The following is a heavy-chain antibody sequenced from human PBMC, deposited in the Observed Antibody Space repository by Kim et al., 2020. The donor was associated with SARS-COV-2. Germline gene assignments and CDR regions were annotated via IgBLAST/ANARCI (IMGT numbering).Heavy chain of an antibody. D-gene: IGHD6-13*01. CDR3: ARVSSGSSSWYWFDR. CDR1: GFTFSDYY. V-gene: IGHV3-11*05. CDR2: ISSSGSYI. J-gene: IGHJ5*02. Sequence: GGSLRLSCAASGFTFSDYYMTWIRQAPGKGLEWLSYISSSGSYIKYADSVKGRFTISRDNAKNSLYLQMNSLRAEDTAVYYCARVSSGSSSWYWFDRWGQGALVAVSS.